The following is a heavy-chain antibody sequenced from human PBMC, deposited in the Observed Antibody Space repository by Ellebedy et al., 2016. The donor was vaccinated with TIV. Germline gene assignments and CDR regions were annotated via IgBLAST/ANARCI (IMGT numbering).Heavy chain of an antibody. J-gene: IGHJ6*02. Sequence: SVKVSCXASGGTFSSYAISWVRQAPGQGLEWMGGIIPIFGTANYAQKFQGRVTITADKSTSTAYMELSSLGSEDTAVYYCARVKEFIVVVVAARDYYGMDVWGQGTTVTVSS. D-gene: IGHD2-15*01. CDR1: GGTFSSYA. CDR3: ARVKEFIVVVVAARDYYGMDV. CDR2: IIPIFGTA. V-gene: IGHV1-69*06.